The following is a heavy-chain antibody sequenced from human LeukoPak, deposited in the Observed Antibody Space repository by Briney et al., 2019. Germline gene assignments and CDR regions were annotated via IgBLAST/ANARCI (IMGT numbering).Heavy chain of an antibody. CDR1: GGSFSGYY. V-gene: IGHV4-34*01. CDR3: ARPQYDFWSGYDAFDI. CDR2: INHSGST. J-gene: IGHJ3*02. D-gene: IGHD3-3*01. Sequence: PSETLSLTCAVYGGSFSGYYWSWIRQPPGKGLEWIGEINHSGSTNYNPSLKSRVTISVDTSKNQFSLKLSSVTAADTAVYYCARPQYDFWSGYDAFDIWGQGTMVTVSS.